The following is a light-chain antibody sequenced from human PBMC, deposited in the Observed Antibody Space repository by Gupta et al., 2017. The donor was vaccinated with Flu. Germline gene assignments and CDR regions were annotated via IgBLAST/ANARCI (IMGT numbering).Light chain of an antibody. CDR1: QSILYSSKNKNY. CDR3: QQYYNSPFT. CDR2: WAS. Sequence: DILMTQSPDSLAVSLGERATINCKSSQSILYSSKNKNYLAWYQQKPGQPPKLLIYWASTRESGVPDRFSGSGSGTDFTLTISSLQAEDVAVYYCQQYYNSPFTFGPGTKVDIK. J-gene: IGKJ3*01. V-gene: IGKV4-1*01.